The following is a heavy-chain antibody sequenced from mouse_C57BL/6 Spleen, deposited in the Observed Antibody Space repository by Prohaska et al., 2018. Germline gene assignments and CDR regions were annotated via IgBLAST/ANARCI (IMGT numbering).Heavy chain of an antibody. CDR1: GFTFSGFW. Sequence: EVQLLETGGGLVQPGGSRGLSCEGSGFTFSGFWMSWIRQTPGKTLEWIGDINSDGRARNDGTSIKDRLTIFRDKDKSTWYLKMRNMRSEDTATYICMRYGNYWYFDVWGTETTGTVS. D-gene: IGHD2-1*01. CDR3: MRYGNYWYFDV. V-gene: IGHV11-2*01. J-gene: IGHJ1*03. CDR2: INSDGRAR.